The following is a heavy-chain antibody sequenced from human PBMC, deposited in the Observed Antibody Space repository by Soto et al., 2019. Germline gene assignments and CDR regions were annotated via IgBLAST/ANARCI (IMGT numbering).Heavy chain of an antibody. V-gene: IGHV1-69*13. CDR1: GGTFSSYA. J-gene: IGHJ3*02. D-gene: IGHD6-13*01. CDR2: IIPIFGTA. CDR3: ARGREQQNDAFVI. Sequence: GASVNVSCKASGGTFSSYAISWVRQAPGQGLEWMGGIIPIFGTANYAQKFQGRVTITADESTSTAYMELSSLRSEDTAVYYCARGREQQNDAFVIWGQGTMVTVSS.